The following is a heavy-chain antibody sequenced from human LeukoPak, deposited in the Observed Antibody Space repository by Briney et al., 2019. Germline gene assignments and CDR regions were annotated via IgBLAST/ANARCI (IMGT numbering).Heavy chain of an antibody. J-gene: IGHJ4*02. CDR1: GFTFDDYA. CDR2: ISWNSGSI. Sequence: PGRSLRLSCAASGFTFDDYAMHWVRQAPGKGLEWVSGISWNSGSIGYADSVKGRFTISRDNAKNSLYLQMNSLRAEDTAVYYCTRELLSLQQGLDYWGQGTLVTVSS. V-gene: IGHV3-9*01. D-gene: IGHD2/OR15-2a*01. CDR3: TRELLSLQQGLDY.